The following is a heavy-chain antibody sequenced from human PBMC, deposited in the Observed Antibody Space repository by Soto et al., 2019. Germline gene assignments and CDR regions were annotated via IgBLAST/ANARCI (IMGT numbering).Heavy chain of an antibody. CDR3: ARVRRYYGSGSQYYYYGMDV. J-gene: IGHJ6*02. Sequence: GASVKVSCKASGYTFTSYGISWVRQAPGQGLEWMGWISAYIGKTNYAQKFQGRVTITADESTSTAYMELSSLRSEDTAVYYCARVRRYYGSGSQYYYYGMDVWGQGTTVTVSS. D-gene: IGHD3-10*01. CDR2: ISAYIGKT. CDR1: GYTFTSYG. V-gene: IGHV1-18*01.